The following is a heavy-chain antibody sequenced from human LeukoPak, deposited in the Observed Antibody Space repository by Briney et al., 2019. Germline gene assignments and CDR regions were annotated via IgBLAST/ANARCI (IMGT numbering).Heavy chain of an antibody. CDR3: ARFGSDALDI. V-gene: IGHV1-2*02. D-gene: IGHD1-14*01. J-gene: IGHJ3*02. Sequence: GASVKVSCKASGYTFTGYYIHWVRQAPGQGLEWMGWISPNSGGTSYAQKFQGRVTMTRDTSISTAYMGLSRLRSDDTAVYYCARFGSDALDIWGQGTMVTVSS. CDR1: GYTFTGYY. CDR2: ISPNSGGT.